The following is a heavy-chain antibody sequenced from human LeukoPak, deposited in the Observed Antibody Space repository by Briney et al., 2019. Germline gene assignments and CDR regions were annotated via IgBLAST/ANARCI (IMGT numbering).Heavy chain of an antibody. D-gene: IGHD4-11*01. J-gene: IGHJ3*02. CDR1: AFTFSSYG. V-gene: IGHV3-33*01. Sequence: PGGSLRLSCAASAFTFSSYGMHWVRQAPGKGLEWASLIWYDGSNKYYTDSVKGRFSISRDNSKNTLYLQMNSLRAEDTAVYYCVRDGGDYSNGAFDIWGQGTMVTVSS. CDR3: VRDGGDYSNGAFDI. CDR2: IWYDGSNK.